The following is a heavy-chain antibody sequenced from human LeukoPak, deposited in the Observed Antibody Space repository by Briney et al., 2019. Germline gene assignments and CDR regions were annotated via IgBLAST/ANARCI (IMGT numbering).Heavy chain of an antibody. J-gene: IGHJ6*02. CDR1: GFNFSTFD. D-gene: IGHD1-26*01. CDR3: AKANSGSHLYYYCGMDV. Sequence: PGGSLRLSCATSGFNFSTFDMSWVRQAPGKGLEWVSSISGSGGTTYYADSVRGRFPVSRDNSKNTLYLHMNSLRAEDTAVYYCAKANSGSHLYYYCGMDVWGRGTTVTVSS. CDR2: ISGSGGTT. V-gene: IGHV3-23*01.